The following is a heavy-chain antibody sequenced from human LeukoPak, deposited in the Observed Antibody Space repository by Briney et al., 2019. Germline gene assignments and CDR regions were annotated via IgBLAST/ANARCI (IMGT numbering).Heavy chain of an antibody. V-gene: IGHV4-59*01. Sequence: SETLSLTCTVSGGSIGRFFWSCIRQPPGKALEWMGYIHYSGSTKYNPSLKSRVTISVDTSENQFSLTLNSVTAADTAVYYCARSRGGYGDYGSWFDPWGQGILVTVSS. CDR2: IHYSGST. D-gene: IGHD3-16*01. J-gene: IGHJ5*02. CDR1: GGSIGRFF. CDR3: ARSRGGYGDYGSWFDP.